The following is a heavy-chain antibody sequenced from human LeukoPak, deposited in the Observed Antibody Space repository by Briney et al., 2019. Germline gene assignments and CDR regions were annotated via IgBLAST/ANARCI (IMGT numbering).Heavy chain of an antibody. CDR3: ARAMVRNLNNWFDP. V-gene: IGHV1-3*01. Sequence: ASVKVSCKASGYTFTSYAMHWVRQAPGQGLEWMGWINAGNGNTKYSQKFQGRVTITRDTSASTAYMELSSLRSEDTAVYYCARAMVRNLNNWFDPWGQGTLVTVSS. J-gene: IGHJ5*02. CDR1: GYTFTSYA. D-gene: IGHD3-10*01. CDR2: INAGNGNT.